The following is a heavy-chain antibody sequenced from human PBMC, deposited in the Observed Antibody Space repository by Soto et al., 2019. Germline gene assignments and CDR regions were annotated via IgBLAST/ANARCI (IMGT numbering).Heavy chain of an antibody. V-gene: IGHV4-59*08. D-gene: IGHD3-10*01. Sequence: SETLSLTFTVSGGSISSYYWGWVRQPPGKGLEWVGYIYYSGSSNYNPSLKSRVTISVDTSKNQFSLKLSSVTAADTAVYYCARHKPPYYYGSGSYYPQMDYYYGMDVWGQGTTVTVSS. J-gene: IGHJ6*02. CDR3: ARHKPPYYYGSGSYYPQMDYYYGMDV. CDR1: GGSISSYY. CDR2: IYYSGSS.